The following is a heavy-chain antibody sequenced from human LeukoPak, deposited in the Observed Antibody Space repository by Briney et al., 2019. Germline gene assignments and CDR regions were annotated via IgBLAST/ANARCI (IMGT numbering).Heavy chain of an antibody. Sequence: ASVKVSCKASGYTFTNYGISWVRQAPGQGLEWMGWISAYHGNTNYAQKFQGRVTITADESTSTAYMELSSLRSEDTAVYYCARAAMTTVTWSWFDPWGQGTLVTVSS. CDR3: ARAAMTTVTWSWFDP. V-gene: IGHV1-18*01. CDR2: ISAYHGNT. CDR1: GYTFTNYG. J-gene: IGHJ5*02. D-gene: IGHD4-17*01.